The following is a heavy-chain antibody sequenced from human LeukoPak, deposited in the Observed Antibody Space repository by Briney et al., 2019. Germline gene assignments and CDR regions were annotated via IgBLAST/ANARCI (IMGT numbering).Heavy chain of an antibody. V-gene: IGHV1-8*01. D-gene: IGHD1-26*01. CDR3: ARGYVGATEYWFDP. CDR2: MNPNSGNT. Sequence: VASVKVSCKASGYTFTSYDINWVRQATGQGLEWMGWMNPNSGNTGYAQKFQGRVTMTRNTSISTAYMEVSSLRSEDTAVYYCARGYVGATEYWFDPWGQGTLVTVSS. J-gene: IGHJ5*02. CDR1: GYTFTSYD.